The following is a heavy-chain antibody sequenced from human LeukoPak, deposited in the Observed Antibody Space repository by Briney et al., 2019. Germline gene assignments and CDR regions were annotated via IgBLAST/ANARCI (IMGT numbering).Heavy chain of an antibody. CDR3: ARLTGGGYTGNFDY. V-gene: IGHV4-59*08. Sequence: KTSETLSLTCTVSGGSISDYYWSWIRQPPGKGLEYIGYISDSGSTNYNPSVKSRVTISVDTPKNQFSLKLRSVTAADTAVYHCARLTGGGYTGNFDYWGQGAPVTVSS. D-gene: IGHD5-12*01. CDR1: GGSISDYY. J-gene: IGHJ4*02. CDR2: ISDSGST.